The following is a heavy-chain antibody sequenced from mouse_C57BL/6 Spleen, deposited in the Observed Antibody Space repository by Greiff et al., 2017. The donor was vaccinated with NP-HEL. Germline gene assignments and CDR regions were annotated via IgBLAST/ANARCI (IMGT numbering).Heavy chain of an antibody. V-gene: IGHV5-16*01. CDR3: ARGGPYWYFDV. CDR2: INYDGSST. CDR1: GFTFSDYY. Sequence: EVMLVESEGGLVQPGSSMKLSCTASGFTFSDYYMAWVRQVPEKGLEWVANINYDGSSTYYLDSLKSRFIISRDNVKNILYLQMSSLKSEDTATYYCARGGPYWYFDVWGTGTTVTVSS. J-gene: IGHJ1*03.